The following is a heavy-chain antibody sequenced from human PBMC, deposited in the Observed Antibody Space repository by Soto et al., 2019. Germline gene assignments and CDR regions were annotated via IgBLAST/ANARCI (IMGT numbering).Heavy chain of an antibody. CDR1: GYMFTTYW. D-gene: IGHD2-15*01. V-gene: IGHV5-51*01. CDR2: IYPGDSDA. J-gene: IGHJ4*02. CDR3: ARFPRYCSGGSCYSGHFDY. Sequence: PGESLKISCKGSGYMFTTYWIGWVRQMPGKGLEWMGIIYPGDSDARYSPSFQGQVTISVDKSISTAYLQWSSLKASDTAMYYCARFPRYCSGGSCYSGHFDYWGQGTLVTVS.